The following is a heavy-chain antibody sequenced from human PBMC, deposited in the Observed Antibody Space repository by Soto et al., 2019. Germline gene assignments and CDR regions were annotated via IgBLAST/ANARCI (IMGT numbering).Heavy chain of an antibody. CDR1: GFTFSSYG. D-gene: IGHD3-3*01. J-gene: IGHJ6*03. V-gene: IGHV3-33*01. Sequence: QVQLVESGGGVVQPGRSLRLSCAASGFTFSSYGMHWVRQAPGKGLEWVAVIWYDGSNKYYADSVKGRFTISRDNSKNTLYLQMNSLRAEDTAVYYCAIERVKDYDFWSGYRSSGYYYMDVWGKGTTVTVSS. CDR2: IWYDGSNK. CDR3: AIERVKDYDFWSGYRSSGYYYMDV.